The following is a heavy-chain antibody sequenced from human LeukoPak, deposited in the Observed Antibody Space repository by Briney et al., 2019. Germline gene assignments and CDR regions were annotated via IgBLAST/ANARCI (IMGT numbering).Heavy chain of an antibody. V-gene: IGHV3-30*02. D-gene: IGHD3-3*01. CDR1: GFTFNSYG. CDR3: AKDRITIFGVVIAPFDY. J-gene: IGHJ4*02. CDR2: VRYDGSNK. Sequence: PGRSLRLSCAASGFTFNSYGMHWVRQAPGKGLEWVAFVRYDGSNKYYADSVKGRFTISRDNSQNTLYLQMNSLRAEDTAVYYCAKDRITIFGVVIAPFDYWGQGTLVTVSS.